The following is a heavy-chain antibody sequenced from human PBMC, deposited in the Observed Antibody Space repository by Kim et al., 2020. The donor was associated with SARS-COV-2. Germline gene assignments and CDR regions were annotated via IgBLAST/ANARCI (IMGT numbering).Heavy chain of an antibody. Sequence: RFTISRDNTKNTLYLQMNSLRAEDTAVYYCAKDASYYYDSSGYYYGAFDIWGQGTMVTVSS. V-gene: IGHV3-23*01. CDR3: AKDASYYYDSSGYYYGAFDI. D-gene: IGHD3-22*01. J-gene: IGHJ3*02.